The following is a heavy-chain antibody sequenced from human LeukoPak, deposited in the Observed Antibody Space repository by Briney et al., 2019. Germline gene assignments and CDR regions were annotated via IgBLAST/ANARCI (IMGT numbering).Heavy chain of an antibody. D-gene: IGHD3-9*01. CDR2: IYYSGST. J-gene: IGHJ4*02. CDR3: AREGALNYDILTGYYLRYFDY. CDR1: GGSISSYY. V-gene: IGHV4-59*01. Sequence: PSETLSLTSTVSGGSISSYYWSWIRQPPGKGLEWIGYIYYSGSTNYNPSLKSRVTISVDTSKNQFSLKLSSVTAADTAVYYCAREGALNYDILTGYYLRYFDYWGQGTLVTVSS.